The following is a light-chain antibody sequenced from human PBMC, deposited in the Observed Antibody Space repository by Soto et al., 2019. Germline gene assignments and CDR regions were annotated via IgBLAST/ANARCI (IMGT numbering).Light chain of an antibody. CDR2: ATS. V-gene: IGKV1-39*01. CDR1: QNIIRD. CDR3: QQSYSAQYT. Sequence: DVRMTHSTLTLSATVGDRVTITCRASQNIIRDLAWHQQKPGKAPRLLIYATSNLQSGVTSRISGSGSGTEFTLTISSLQPEDFATYFCQQSYSAQYTFGQGTKVDNK. J-gene: IGKJ2*01.